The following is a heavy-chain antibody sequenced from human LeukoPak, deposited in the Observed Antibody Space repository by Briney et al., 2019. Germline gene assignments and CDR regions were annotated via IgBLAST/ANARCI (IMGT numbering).Heavy chain of an antibody. J-gene: IGHJ4*02. CDR1: GFTFSTQN. Sequence: GGSLRLSCAVSGFTFSTQNMNWVRQAPGKGLEWVSSISSTGTDINYADSVKGRFTISRDNAKNSLYLQMNSLRAEDSAVYYCATLGVYWGQGTLVTVSS. CDR2: ISSTGTDI. CDR3: ATLGVY. V-gene: IGHV3-21*06. D-gene: IGHD2-8*01.